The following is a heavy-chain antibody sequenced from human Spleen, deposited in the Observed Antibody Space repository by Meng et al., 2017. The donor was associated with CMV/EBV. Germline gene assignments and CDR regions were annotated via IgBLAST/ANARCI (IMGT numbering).Heavy chain of an antibody. J-gene: IGHJ4*02. Sequence: SCKASGYTFSDYYMHWVRQAPGQGLEWMGWRLPNSGATNYAQRFQGRVTMTRDTSITTAYMELSTLRSDDTAVYYCAGLGGAFDYFDSWGQGTLVTVSS. CDR3: AGLGGAFDYFDS. CDR1: GYTFSDYY. D-gene: IGHD2-21*01. V-gene: IGHV1-2*02. CDR2: RLPNSGAT.